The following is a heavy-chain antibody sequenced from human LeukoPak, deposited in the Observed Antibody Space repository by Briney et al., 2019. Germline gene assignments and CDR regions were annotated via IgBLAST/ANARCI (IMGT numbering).Heavy chain of an antibody. V-gene: IGHV1-46*01. Sequence: GASVKVSCKASGYTFTSYYMHWVRQAPGEGLEWMGIIYPSGGTTRYAQRFQGRVTMTRDTSTTTVYMELSSLRSEDTAVYYCARSRIVLQYLVGIPTGSWFDPWGQGTLVTVSS. J-gene: IGHJ5*02. CDR1: GYTFTSYY. D-gene: IGHD2-8*01. CDR3: ARSRIVLQYLVGIPTGSWFDP. CDR2: IYPSGGTT.